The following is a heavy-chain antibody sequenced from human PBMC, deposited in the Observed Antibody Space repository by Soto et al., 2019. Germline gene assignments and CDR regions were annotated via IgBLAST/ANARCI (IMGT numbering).Heavy chain of an antibody. CDR3: ARAPQDFGDYLSYAMDV. V-gene: IGHV3-13*05. D-gene: IGHD4-17*01. J-gene: IGHJ6*02. CDR1: GFTFNSHD. CDR2: IGIAGDP. Sequence: EVQLVESGGGLVQPGVSLRLSCAASGFTFNSHDMHWVRQTTGRGLEWISGIGIAGDPYYSGSVKGRFTISRENAKNSFYLAMNSLRAGDTAVYYCARAPQDFGDYLSYAMDVWCQGTTVTASS.